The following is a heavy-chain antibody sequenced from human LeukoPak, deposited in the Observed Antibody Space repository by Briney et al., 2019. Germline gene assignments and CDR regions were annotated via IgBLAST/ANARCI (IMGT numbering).Heavy chain of an antibody. CDR2: ISSTSSYI. V-gene: IGHV3-21*01. J-gene: IGHJ4*02. CDR3: ARDEVGYSSNCFDY. CDR1: GFTFSGYT. D-gene: IGHD2-2*03. Sequence: GRSLRLSCAASGFTFSGYTMNWVRQAPGKGLEWVSSISSTSSYIYYADSVKGRFTVSRDNVKNSLFLQMNSLRAEDTAVYYCARDEVGYSSNCFDYWGQGTLVTVSS.